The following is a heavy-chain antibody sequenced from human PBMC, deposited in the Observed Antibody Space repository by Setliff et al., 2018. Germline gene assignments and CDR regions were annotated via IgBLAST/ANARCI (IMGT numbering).Heavy chain of an antibody. CDR3: TRGAVAGRGWFDP. CDR1: GGSIVSRSC. J-gene: IGHJ5*02. Sequence: PSETLSLTCGVSGGSIVSRSCWTWVRQAPGKGLEWIGETSHSGSAHYNSSLRSRVTISVDKSKNHFSLKSTSVTAADTAVYYCTRGAVAGRGWFDPWGQGTQVTVSS. D-gene: IGHD6-19*01. V-gene: IGHV4-4*02. CDR2: TSHSGSA.